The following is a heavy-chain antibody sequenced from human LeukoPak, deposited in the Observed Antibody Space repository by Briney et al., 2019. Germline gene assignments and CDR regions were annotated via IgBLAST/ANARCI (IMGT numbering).Heavy chain of an antibody. V-gene: IGHV3-33*01. CDR3: ARDPSLRVSLDR. J-gene: IGHJ4*02. Sequence: GGSLRLSCAASGFTFTHYGMHWVRQAPGKGLEWVAVVRYDGSNKYYADSVKGRFTISRDNSKNTLSLQMNSLRAEDTAVYYCARDPSLRVSLDRWGQGTLVIVSS. CDR1: GFTFTHYG. D-gene: IGHD5-12*01. CDR2: VRYDGSNK.